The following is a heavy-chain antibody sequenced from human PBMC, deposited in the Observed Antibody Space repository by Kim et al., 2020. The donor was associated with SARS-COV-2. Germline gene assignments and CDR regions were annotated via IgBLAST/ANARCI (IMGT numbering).Heavy chain of an antibody. CDR3: SRSRQYRCFEELLYPGHY. J-gene: IGHJ6*01. Sequence: SETLSLTCTVSGGSISSYYWSWIWQRPVNGLEWEGYIYYNARANYNYSLKSRSSISVDTSKYQFSLNLSSVTAADADVYYCSRSRQYRCFEELLYPGHY. V-gene: IGHV4-59*01. CDR1: GGSISSYY. CDR2: IYYNARA. D-gene: IGHD3-10*01.